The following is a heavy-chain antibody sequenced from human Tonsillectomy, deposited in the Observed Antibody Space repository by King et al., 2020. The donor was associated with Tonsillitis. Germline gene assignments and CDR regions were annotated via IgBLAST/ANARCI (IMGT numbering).Heavy chain of an antibody. Sequence: VQLVESGGGSVKPGGSLRLSCAASGFTFSNAWISWVRQAPGKGLEWVGRIKSKTDGGTTDYAAPVKGRFTISRDDSKNTLYLQMNSLKTEDTAVYYCTTGVAAAAVSLDHWGQGTLVTVSS. CDR2: IKSKTDGGTT. V-gene: IGHV3-15*01. J-gene: IGHJ4*02. CDR1: GFTFSNAW. CDR3: TTGVAAAAVSLDH. D-gene: IGHD6-13*01.